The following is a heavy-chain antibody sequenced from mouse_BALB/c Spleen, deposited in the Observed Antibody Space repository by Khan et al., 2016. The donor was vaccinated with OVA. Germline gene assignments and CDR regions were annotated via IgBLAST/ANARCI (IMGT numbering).Heavy chain of an antibody. V-gene: IGHV2-5*01. D-gene: IGHD3-3*01. CDR3: AKKGDVYYAMDY. CDR2: IWRGGST. J-gene: IGHJ4*01. CDR1: GFSLTNYG. Sequence: VQLQQSGPGLVQPSQSLSITCTVSGFSLTNYGVHWVRQSPGKGLEWLGVIWRGGSTDYNAAFMSRLSITKDNSKSQVFFKMNSLQADDTAIYYSAKKGDVYYAMDYWGQGTSVTVSS.